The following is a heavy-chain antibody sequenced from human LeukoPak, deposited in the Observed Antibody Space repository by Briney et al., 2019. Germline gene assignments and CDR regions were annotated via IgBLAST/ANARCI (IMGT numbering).Heavy chain of an antibody. V-gene: IGHV4-39*07. CDR3: ARGTATLPAAITGWFDP. J-gene: IGHJ5*02. Sequence: SETLSLTCTVSGGSISSSSYYWGWIRQPLGKGLEWIGSIYYSGSTYYNPSLKSRVTISVDTSKNQFSLKLSSVTAADTAVYYCARGTATLPAAITGWFDPWGQGTLVTVSS. D-gene: IGHD2-2*01. CDR1: GGSISSSSYY. CDR2: IYYSGST.